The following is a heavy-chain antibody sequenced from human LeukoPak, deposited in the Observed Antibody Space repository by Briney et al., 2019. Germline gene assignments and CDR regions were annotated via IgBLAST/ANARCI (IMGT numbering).Heavy chain of an antibody. CDR1: GFTFSSYA. Sequence: GASLRLSCAASGFTFSSYAMSWVRQAPGKGLEWVSAISGSGGNTYYADSVKGRFTISRDNSKNTLYLQMNSLRAEDTAVYYCAKVPYGSGSSKRYFDYWGQGTLVTVSS. D-gene: IGHD3-10*01. CDR2: ISGSGGNT. V-gene: IGHV3-23*01. CDR3: AKVPYGSGSSKRYFDY. J-gene: IGHJ4*02.